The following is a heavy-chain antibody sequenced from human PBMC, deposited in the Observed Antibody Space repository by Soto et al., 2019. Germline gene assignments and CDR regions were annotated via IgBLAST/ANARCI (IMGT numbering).Heavy chain of an antibody. V-gene: IGHV3-13*05. J-gene: IGHJ6*02. CDR1: GFTFRNYD. CDR3: AITDRDFYGLDV. D-gene: IGHD1-20*01. Sequence: EVQLVESGGGLVQPGGSLRLSCEASGFTFRNYDMHWVRQGTGKGLEWVSGISAAGDPEYADSVEGRFTISRENDQNSFFLQMNILRFGDTAVYYCAITDRDFYGLDVWGQGTTVIVSS. CDR2: ISAAGDP.